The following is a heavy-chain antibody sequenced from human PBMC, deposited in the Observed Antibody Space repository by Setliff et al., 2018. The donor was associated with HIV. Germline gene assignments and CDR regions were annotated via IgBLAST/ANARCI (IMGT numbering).Heavy chain of an antibody. D-gene: IGHD3-22*01. CDR3: TRPQYIYDNSDSDN. J-gene: IGHJ4*02. CDR1: GFTFSGSP. CDR2: IKTEAEGYAK. Sequence: GESLRLSCAASGFTFSGSPMHWVRQASGKGLEWVGRIKTEAEGYAKAYAASVKGRFTISRDDSKNTAYLQMNSLKTEDTAIYYCTRPQYIYDNSDSDNWGQGALVTVSS. V-gene: IGHV3-73*01.